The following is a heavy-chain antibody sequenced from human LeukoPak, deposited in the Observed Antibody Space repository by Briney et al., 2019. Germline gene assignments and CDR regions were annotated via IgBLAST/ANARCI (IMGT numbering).Heavy chain of an antibody. D-gene: IGHD4-23*01. J-gene: IGHJ4*02. Sequence: GGSLRLSCAASGFTFSIYAMSWVRQAPGKGLEWVSSISDSGSSTYYADSVKGRFTISRYNSTNTLYLQMNSLRGEDTSLYSSASHYGGNSGAFDYWGQGTLVTVS. CDR1: GFTFSIYA. V-gene: IGHV3-23*01. CDR3: ASHYGGNSGAFDY. CDR2: ISDSGSST.